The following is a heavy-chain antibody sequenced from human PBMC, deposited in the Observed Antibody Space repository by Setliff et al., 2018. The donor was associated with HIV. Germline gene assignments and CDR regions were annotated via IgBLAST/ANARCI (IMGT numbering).Heavy chain of an antibody. D-gene: IGHD2-8*01. Sequence: SETLSLTCAVSGYSISSGYYWGWIRQSPGKGLEWIGYVYYSGSTNYNPSLKSRVTISVDTSKNQFSLKLSSVTAADTAVYYCARKHLFNVFDYWGQGTLVTVSS. CDR2: VYYSGST. CDR1: GYSISSGYY. J-gene: IGHJ4*02. CDR3: ARKHLFNVFDY. V-gene: IGHV4-61*01.